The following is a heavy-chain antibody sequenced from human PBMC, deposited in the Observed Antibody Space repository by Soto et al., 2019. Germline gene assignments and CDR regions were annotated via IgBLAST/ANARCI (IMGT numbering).Heavy chain of an antibody. CDR1: GFTFISYE. Sequence: GGSLRLSCAASGFTFISYEMNWVRQAPGKGLEWVSYISSSGSTIYYADSVKGRFTIPRDNAKNSLYLQMNSLRAEDTAVYYCARGCLEWLLCSGMDVWGQGTTVTVSS. J-gene: IGHJ6*02. CDR3: ARGCLEWLLCSGMDV. V-gene: IGHV3-48*03. D-gene: IGHD3-3*01. CDR2: ISSSGSTI.